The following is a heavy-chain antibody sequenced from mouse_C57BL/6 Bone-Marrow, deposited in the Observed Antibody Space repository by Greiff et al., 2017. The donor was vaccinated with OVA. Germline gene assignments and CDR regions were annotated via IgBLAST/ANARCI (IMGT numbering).Heavy chain of an antibody. CDR2: IHPNSGST. J-gene: IGHJ3*01. Sequence: QVQLQQPGAELVKPGASVKLSCKASGSTFTSYWMHWVKQRPGQGLEWIGMIHPNSGSTNYNEKFKSKATLTVDKSSSTAYMQLSSLTSEDSAVYYCALYYDYPAWFAYWGQGTLVTVSA. CDR3: ALYYDYPAWFAY. CDR1: GSTFTSYW. V-gene: IGHV1-64*01. D-gene: IGHD2-4*01.